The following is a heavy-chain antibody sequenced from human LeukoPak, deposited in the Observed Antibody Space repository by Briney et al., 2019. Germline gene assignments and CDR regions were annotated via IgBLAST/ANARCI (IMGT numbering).Heavy chain of an antibody. CDR2: ISYDGSNK. D-gene: IGHD3-16*01. CDR3: VSFGIDY. J-gene: IGHJ4*02. CDR1: GFTFSSYA. V-gene: IGHV3-30*04. Sequence: GRSLRLSCAASGFTFSSYAMHWVRQAPGKGLEWVAVISYDGSNKYYADSVKGRFTISRDNSKNTLYLQMNSLRAEDTAVYYCVSFGIDYWGQGTLVTVSS.